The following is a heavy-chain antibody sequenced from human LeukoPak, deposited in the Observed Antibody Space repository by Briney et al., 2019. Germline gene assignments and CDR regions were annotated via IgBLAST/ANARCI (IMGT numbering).Heavy chain of an antibody. CDR3: ARAASGTARFDF. V-gene: IGHV5-51*01. Sequence: GEPLKISCKGSGYRFTSYWIAWVRQMPGKGLEWMGIIYPGDSDTRYSPSFQGQVTISADKSISTAYLQWSSLEASDTAIYYCARAASGTARFDFWGQGTLVTVSS. CDR1: GYRFTSYW. CDR2: IYPGDSDT. D-gene: IGHD6-13*01. J-gene: IGHJ4*02.